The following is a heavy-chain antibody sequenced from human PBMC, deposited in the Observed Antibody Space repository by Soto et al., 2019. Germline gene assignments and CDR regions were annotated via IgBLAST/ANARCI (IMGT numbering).Heavy chain of an antibody. J-gene: IGHJ4*02. CDR2: ISGSGGST. Sequence: GGSLRLSCAASGFTFSSYAMSWVRQAPGKGLEWVSAISGSGGSTYYADSVKGRFTISRDNSKNTLYLQMNSLRAEDTAVYYCAKDLYDSSGYYLYYFDYWGQGTLVTVSS. CDR1: GFTFSSYA. CDR3: AKDLYDSSGYYLYYFDY. V-gene: IGHV3-23*01. D-gene: IGHD3-22*01.